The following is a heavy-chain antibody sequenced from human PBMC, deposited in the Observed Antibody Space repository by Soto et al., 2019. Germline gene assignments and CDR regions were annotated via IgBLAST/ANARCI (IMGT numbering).Heavy chain of an antibody. Sequence: PSETLSLTCAVSGGSISSSNWWIWVRQPPGKGLEWIGEIYHSGSTNYNPSLKSRVTISVDKSKNQFSLKLSSVTAADTAVYYCASSSWYLKGLLLTSTWGQGTLVTVSS. CDR2: IYHSGST. V-gene: IGHV4-4*02. CDR3: ASSSWYLKGLLLTST. D-gene: IGHD6-13*01. J-gene: IGHJ5*02. CDR1: GGSISSSNW.